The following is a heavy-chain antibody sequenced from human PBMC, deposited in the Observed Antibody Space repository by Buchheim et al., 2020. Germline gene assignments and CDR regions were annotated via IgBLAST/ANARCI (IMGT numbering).Heavy chain of an antibody. D-gene: IGHD3-16*01. CDR3: VSSGGY. CDR1: GFTLSTYW. V-gene: IGHV3-7*01. CDR2: TNGDGSAK. Sequence: EVQLVESGGGLVQPGGSLSLSCVASGFTLSTYWMTWVRQAPGKGLEWVATTNGDGSAKNHVDSVKGRFIISNDRTENSLSLQMNSRRAEDTAVYYCVSSGGYWGQGTL. J-gene: IGHJ4*02.